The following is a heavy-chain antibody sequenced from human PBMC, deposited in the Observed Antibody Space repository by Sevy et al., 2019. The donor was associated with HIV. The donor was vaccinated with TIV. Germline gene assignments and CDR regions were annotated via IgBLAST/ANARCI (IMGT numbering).Heavy chain of an antibody. D-gene: IGHD3-10*01. J-gene: IGHJ4*02. V-gene: IGHV4-59*01. CDR2: IYYNSGST. CDR3: ARGRVYGSGSYSFDD. Sequence: SETLSLTCTVSGDSISSYHWNWIRQSPGKGLEWIGYIYYNSGSTNYNPSLKSRVTMSVDTSKNQFSLKLSSVTAADTAVYYCARGRVYGSGSYSFDDWGRGALVTVSS. CDR1: GDSISSYH.